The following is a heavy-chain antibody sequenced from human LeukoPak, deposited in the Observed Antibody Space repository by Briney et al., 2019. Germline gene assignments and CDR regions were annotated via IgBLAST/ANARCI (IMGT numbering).Heavy chain of an antibody. J-gene: IGHJ4*02. V-gene: IGHV3-30*02. D-gene: IGHD2-2*01. CDR1: GFTFSSYS. CDR2: IWYDGSNK. CDR3: AKRATGTSWSFDY. Sequence: GGSLRLSCAASGFTFSSYSMNWVRQAPGKGLEWVAVIWYDGSNKYYADSVKGRFTISRDSSENTLYLQMYSLRVEDTAVYYCAKRATGTSWSFDYWGQGTLVTVSS.